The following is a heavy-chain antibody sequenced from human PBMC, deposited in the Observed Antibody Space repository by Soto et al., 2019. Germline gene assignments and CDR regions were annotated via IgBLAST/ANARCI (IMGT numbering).Heavy chain of an antibody. V-gene: IGHV1-24*01. CDR3: ATVGSGDRDY. D-gene: IGHD4-17*01. CDR2: FDPEDGET. CDR1: GYTLTELS. Sequence: ASVKISCTVSGYTLTELSMHWVRQAPGKGLEWMGGFDPEDGETIYAQKFQGRVTMTEDTSTDTAYMELSSLRSEDTAVYYCATVGSGDRDYWGQGTLVTVSS. J-gene: IGHJ4*02.